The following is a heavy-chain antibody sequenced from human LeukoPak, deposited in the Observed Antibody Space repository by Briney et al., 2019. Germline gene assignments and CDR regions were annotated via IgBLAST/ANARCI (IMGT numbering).Heavy chain of an antibody. CDR2: INHNGST. CDR1: GGSFSGYY. D-gene: IGHD3-9*01. V-gene: IGHV4-34*01. J-gene: IGHJ4*02. Sequence: SETLSLTCAVYGGSFSGYYWNWIRQPPGKGMEWIGEINHNGSTNYNPSLKSRVTISVDTSKNQFSLKLSSVTAADTAVYYCATRSDYDILTGYSYHFDYWGQGTLVTVSS. CDR3: ATRSDYDILTGYSYHFDY.